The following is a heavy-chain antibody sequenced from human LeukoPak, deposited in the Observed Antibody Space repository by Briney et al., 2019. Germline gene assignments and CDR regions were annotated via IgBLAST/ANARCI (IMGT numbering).Heavy chain of an antibody. D-gene: IGHD3-22*01. J-gene: IGHJ4*02. CDR1: GGSISTYY. Sequence: SETLSLTCTVSGGSISTYYWSWIRQSPGRGLEWIGYIYYSGITKYNPSLKSRVTISVDTSTNQFSLRLSSVTAADTAVYYCARGYYYDSSGYFLDFWGQGTLVSVSS. V-gene: IGHV4-59*01. CDR2: IYYSGIT. CDR3: ARGYYYDSSGYFLDF.